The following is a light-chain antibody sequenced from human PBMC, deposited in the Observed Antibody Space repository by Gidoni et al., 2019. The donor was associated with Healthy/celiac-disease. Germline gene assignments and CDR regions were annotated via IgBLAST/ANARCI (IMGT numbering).Light chain of an antibody. CDR3: QQYNNWLWT. CDR2: GAS. J-gene: IGKJ1*01. Sequence: EIVMTQTPATLSVSPGERATLSCRASRSVSSNLAWYQQTPGQAPMLLIYGASTRATGIPARFSGSGSGTEFTLTISSLQSEDFAVYYCQQYNNWLWTFGQGTKVEIK. V-gene: IGKV3-15*01. CDR1: RSVSSN.